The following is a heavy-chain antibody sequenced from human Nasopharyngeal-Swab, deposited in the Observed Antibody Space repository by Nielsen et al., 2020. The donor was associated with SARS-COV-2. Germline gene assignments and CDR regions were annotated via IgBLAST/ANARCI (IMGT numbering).Heavy chain of an antibody. J-gene: IGHJ4*02. V-gene: IGHV5-51*01. CDR3: ARHESGMYSGYDF. D-gene: IGHD5-12*01. Sequence: GESLKTSCKGSGYSFTSYWIGRVRQMPGKGPELMGIIYPGDSDTRYSPSFQGQVTISADKSISTAYLQWSSLKASDTAMYYCARHESGMYSGYDFWGQGTLVTVSS. CDR1: GYSFTSYW. CDR2: IYPGDSDT.